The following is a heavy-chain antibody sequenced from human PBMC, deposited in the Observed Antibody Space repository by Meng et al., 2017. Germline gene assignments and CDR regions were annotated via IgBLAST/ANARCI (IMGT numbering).Heavy chain of an antibody. D-gene: IGHD2-21*02. J-gene: IGHJ4*02. V-gene: IGHV4-59*01. Sequence: SETLSLTCTVSGGSISSYYSIWIRQSPGKGLEWIGYIYYSGSTNYNPSLKSRVTISVDTSKNQFSLKLSSVTAADTAVYYCERVVVCGGDCYSPLFDYWGQGTLVTVSS. CDR2: IYYSGST. CDR3: ERVVVCGGDCYSPLFDY. CDR1: GGSISSYY.